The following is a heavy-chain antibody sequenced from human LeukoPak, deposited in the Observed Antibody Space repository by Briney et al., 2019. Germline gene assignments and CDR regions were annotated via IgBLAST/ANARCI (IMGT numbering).Heavy chain of an antibody. D-gene: IGHD1-14*01. Sequence: GGSLRLSCAGSGLTFGGYGMHWFRQTPGKGLEWVAVIAYDGSRAFYADSVKGRFTISRDNSKNTMSVQTDDLRAEDTAVYYCTRYNNDHFDYWGQGTLVTVSS. CDR2: IAYDGSRA. J-gene: IGHJ4*02. V-gene: IGHV3-33*01. CDR1: GLTFGGYG. CDR3: TRYNNDHFDY.